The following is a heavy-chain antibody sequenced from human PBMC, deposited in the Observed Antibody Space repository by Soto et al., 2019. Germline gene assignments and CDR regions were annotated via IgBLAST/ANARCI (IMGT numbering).Heavy chain of an antibody. CDR3: ARESGGATATLDYYYFYMDV. Sequence: QVQLVQSGAEVKKPGASVTVSCKASGYRFSDYYLHWGRQAPGQGPEWMGWMNPNSEDTKYAQRFKGRVTMTRDTAVRTAFMELNWLKSDDTAVYYCARESGGATATLDYYYFYMDVWGIGTTVTVSS. J-gene: IGHJ6*03. D-gene: IGHD5-12*01. V-gene: IGHV1-2*02. CDR2: MNPNSEDT. CDR1: GYRFSDYY.